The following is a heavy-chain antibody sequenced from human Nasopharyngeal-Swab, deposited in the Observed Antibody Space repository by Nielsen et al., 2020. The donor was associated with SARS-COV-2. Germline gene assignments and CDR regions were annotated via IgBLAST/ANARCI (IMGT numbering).Heavy chain of an antibody. Sequence: ALVKVSCKASGYTFTGYYMHWVRQAPGQGLEWMGRINPNSGGTNYAQKFQGRVTMTRDTSISTAYMELSRLRSDDTAVYYCARERIAAAGTGFDYWGQGTLVTVSS. D-gene: IGHD6-13*01. CDR1: GYTFTGYY. J-gene: IGHJ4*02. CDR2: INPNSGGT. CDR3: ARERIAAAGTGFDY. V-gene: IGHV1-2*06.